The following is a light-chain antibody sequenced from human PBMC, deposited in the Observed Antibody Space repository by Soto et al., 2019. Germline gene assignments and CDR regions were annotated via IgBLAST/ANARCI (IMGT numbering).Light chain of an antibody. J-gene: IGLJ7*01. CDR3: SSYRSGGIFV. CDR2: EVT. CDR1: STDIGAYNY. V-gene: IGLV2-14*01. Sequence: QSVLTQPASVSGSPGQSITISCTGTSTDIGAYNYVSWYQQHPGKAPKLLIYEVTNRPSGVSNRFSGSKSGNTASLTISGLQPEDEADYYCSSYRSGGIFVFGSGTQLTVL.